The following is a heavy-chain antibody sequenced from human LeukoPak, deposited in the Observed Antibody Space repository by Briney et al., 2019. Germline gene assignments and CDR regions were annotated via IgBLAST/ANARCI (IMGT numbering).Heavy chain of an antibody. CDR2: IKSKTDGGTT. Sequence: GALRPSCAASGFTFSSYSMNWVRRAPGKGLEWVGRIKSKTDGGTTDYAAPVKGRFTISRDDSKNTLYLQMNSLKTEDTAVYYCTTDPHSSSWYSLRSDYWGQGTLVTVSS. CDR1: GFTFSSYS. V-gene: IGHV3-15*01. D-gene: IGHD6-13*01. CDR3: TTDPHSSSWYSLRSDY. J-gene: IGHJ4*02.